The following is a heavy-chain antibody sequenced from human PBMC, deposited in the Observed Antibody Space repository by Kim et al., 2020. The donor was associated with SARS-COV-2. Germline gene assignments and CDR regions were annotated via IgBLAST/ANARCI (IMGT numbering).Heavy chain of an antibody. CDR2: ISAYNGNT. Sequence: ASVKVSCKASGYTFTSYGISWVRQAPGQGLEWMGWISAYNGNTNYAQKLQGRVTMTTDTSTSTAYMELRSLRSDDTAVYYCARDLVEQDGYYYDSSGYFELYYWGQGTLVTVSS. CDR3: ARDLVEQDGYYYDSSGYFELYY. CDR1: GYTFTSYG. V-gene: IGHV1-18*01. J-gene: IGHJ4*02. D-gene: IGHD3-22*01.